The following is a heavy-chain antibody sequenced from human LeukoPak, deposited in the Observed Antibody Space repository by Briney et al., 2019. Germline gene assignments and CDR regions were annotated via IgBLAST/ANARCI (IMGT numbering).Heavy chain of an antibody. CDR3: ARENNDYGGEKAFDY. CDR2: IHYSGNT. D-gene: IGHD4-23*01. CDR1: GGSSRSGDYF. Sequence: SQTLSLTCAVSGGSSRSGDYFWSWIRQPPGKGPEWIGHIHYSGNTYYNPSLKSRVSISVDTSKNQFSLKLSSVTAADTAVYYCARENNDYGGEKAFDYWGQGTLVTVSS. V-gene: IGHV4-30-4*01. J-gene: IGHJ4*02.